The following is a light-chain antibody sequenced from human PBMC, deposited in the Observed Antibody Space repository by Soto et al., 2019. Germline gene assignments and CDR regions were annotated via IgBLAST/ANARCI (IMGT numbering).Light chain of an antibody. CDR2: GAS. CDR3: QQYGSSLTWT. Sequence: EIVLTQSPGTLSLSPGERATLSCRASQSVSSSYLAWYQQKPGQAPRLLIYGASSRATGIPDRFSGSGSGTDFTLTISRLEPEDSAVYYCQQYGSSLTWTFGQGTKVDI. J-gene: IGKJ1*01. CDR1: QSVSSSY. V-gene: IGKV3-20*01.